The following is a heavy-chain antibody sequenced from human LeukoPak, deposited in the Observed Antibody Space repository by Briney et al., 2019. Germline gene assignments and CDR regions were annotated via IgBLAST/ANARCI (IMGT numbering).Heavy chain of an antibody. CDR3: ARDQEGFDY. CDR2: IYPRDGST. V-gene: IGHV1-46*01. J-gene: IGHJ4*02. CDR1: GYTFTSNC. Sequence: GASVKVSCKASGYTFTSNCIHLVRQAPGQGLEWMGMIYPRDGSTSYAQKFQGRVTVTRDTSTSTVHMELSGLRSEDTAVYYCARDQEGFDYWGQGTLVTVSS.